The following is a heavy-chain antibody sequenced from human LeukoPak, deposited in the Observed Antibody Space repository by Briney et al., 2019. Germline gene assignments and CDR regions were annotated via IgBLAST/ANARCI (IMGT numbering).Heavy chain of an antibody. Sequence: GGSLRLSCAASGFTFSSYWMSWVRQAPGKGLVWVSRIASDGSSTTYADSVKGRFSISRDNAKNTLYLQMNSLRVEDTAVYYCARGRPHGNDYWGQGTLVTVSS. CDR1: GFTFSSYW. J-gene: IGHJ4*02. CDR2: IASDGSST. V-gene: IGHV3-74*01. D-gene: IGHD4-23*01. CDR3: ARGRPHGNDY.